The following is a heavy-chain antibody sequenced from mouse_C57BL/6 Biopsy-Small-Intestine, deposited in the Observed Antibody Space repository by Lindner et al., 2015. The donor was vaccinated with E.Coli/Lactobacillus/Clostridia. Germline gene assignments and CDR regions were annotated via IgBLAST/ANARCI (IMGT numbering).Heavy chain of an antibody. J-gene: IGHJ4*01. CDR3: ARGSLYCSRGVCYPYHSDY. D-gene: IGHD3-3*01. CDR1: GYTFSTYG. CDR2: ISTYSGNT. Sequence: SVKVSCKASGYTFSTYGFSWVRQAPGQGLEWMGWISTYSGNTRYAQKIQGRVTMTTDTSTSTAYMELRSLRSDDTAVYYCARGSLYCSRGVCYPYHSDYWGQGTLVTVSS. V-gene: IGHV1-81*01.